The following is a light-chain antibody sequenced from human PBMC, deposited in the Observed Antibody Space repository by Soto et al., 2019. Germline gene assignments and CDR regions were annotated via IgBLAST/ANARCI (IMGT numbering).Light chain of an antibody. CDR1: QSVSNY. J-gene: IGKJ3*01. CDR2: YAS. V-gene: IGKV3-11*01. CDR3: QQRSSWPT. Sequence: IVLTQSPATLSLSPGERATLSCRASQSVSNYVAWYQQKPGQPPRLLIYYASTRATGIPGRFSGSGSGTDFTLTISSLEPEDFAIYYCQQRSSWPTFGHGTKVDIK.